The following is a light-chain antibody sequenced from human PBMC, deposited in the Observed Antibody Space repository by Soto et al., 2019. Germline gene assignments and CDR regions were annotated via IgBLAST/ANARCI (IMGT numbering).Light chain of an antibody. J-gene: IGLJ3*02. CDR1: SSDVGGYNY. Sequence: QSALTQPASVSGSRGQSITISCTGTSSDVGGYNYVSWYQQHPGKAPKLMIYEVSNRPSGVSNRFSGSKSGNTASLTISGLQAEDEADYYCSSYTSSSTHWVFGGGTNLTVL. V-gene: IGLV2-14*01. CDR3: SSYTSSSTHWV. CDR2: EVS.